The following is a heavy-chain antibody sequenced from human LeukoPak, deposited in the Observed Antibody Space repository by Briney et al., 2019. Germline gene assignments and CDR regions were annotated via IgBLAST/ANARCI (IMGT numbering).Heavy chain of an antibody. CDR3: AREDCTSGSCYQNFDF. D-gene: IGHD2-15*01. Sequence: ASVTVSFMCSGFTFTHHYFHWVGQAPGQGREGMGWIHPNSGDTGYAHMFQGRVSMTMDTSVSTAYMELSSLRSDDTAVYYCAREDCTSGSCYQNFDFWGQGTLVTVSS. J-gene: IGHJ4*02. CDR1: GFTFTHHY. CDR2: IHPNSGDT. V-gene: IGHV1-2*02.